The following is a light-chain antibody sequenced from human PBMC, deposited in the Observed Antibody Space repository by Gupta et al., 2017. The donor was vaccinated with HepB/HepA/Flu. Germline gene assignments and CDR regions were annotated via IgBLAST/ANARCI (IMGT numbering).Light chain of an antibody. V-gene: IGLV2-14*03. CDR1: SSDVGDYNY. J-gene: IGLJ2*01. Sequence: QSALTQPASVSGSPGQSITISCTGTSSDVGDYNYVSWYQQHPGEAPKLMIYDVTNRPSGVSNRFSGSKSGNTASLTIXGXQAEDEXDYYCSSYTISSTLVVFGGGTKLTVL. CDR2: DVT. CDR3: SSYTISSTLVV.